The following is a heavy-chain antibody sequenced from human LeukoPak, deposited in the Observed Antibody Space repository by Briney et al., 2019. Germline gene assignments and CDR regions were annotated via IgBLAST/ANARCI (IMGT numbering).Heavy chain of an antibody. Sequence: ASVKVSCKASGYRFISNYIQWVRQAPGLGPEWMGWMHTGNGNTRYAEKFQDRVTMTRDTSINTAYMDLSSRRSDDTAVYYCAREGSYCVGGDCYSFDFWGQGTLITVSS. V-gene: IGHV1-2*02. CDR2: MHTGNGNT. CDR3: AREGSYCVGGDCYSFDF. J-gene: IGHJ4*02. D-gene: IGHD2-21*02. CDR1: GYRFISNY.